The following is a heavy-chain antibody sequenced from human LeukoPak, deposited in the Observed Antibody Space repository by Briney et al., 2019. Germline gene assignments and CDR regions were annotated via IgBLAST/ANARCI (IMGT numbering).Heavy chain of an antibody. CDR1: GFPFSSYW. J-gene: IGHJ4*02. Sequence: PGGSLRLSCAASGFPFSSYWMHWVRQAPGKGLVWVSRINSDGSSTSYADSVKGRFTNSRDNAKNTLYLQMNSLRAEGTAVCYCARDGGTTTSYFDCWGQGTLVSVS. CDR3: ARDGGTTTSYFDC. V-gene: IGHV3-74*01. D-gene: IGHD4-11*01. CDR2: INSDGSST.